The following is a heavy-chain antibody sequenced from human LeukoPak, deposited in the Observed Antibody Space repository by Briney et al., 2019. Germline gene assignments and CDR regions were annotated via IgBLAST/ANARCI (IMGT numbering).Heavy chain of an antibody. CDR2: IYYSGST. Sequence: SETLSLTCTVSGGSISSSSYFWGWIRQPPGKGLEWIGSIYYSGSTYYNPSLKSRVTISVDTSKNQFSLKLSSVTAADTAVYYCARLYSSGWYGDYWGQGTLVTVSS. CDR1: GGSISSSSYF. J-gene: IGHJ4*02. V-gene: IGHV4-39*01. CDR3: ARLYSSGWYGDY. D-gene: IGHD6-19*01.